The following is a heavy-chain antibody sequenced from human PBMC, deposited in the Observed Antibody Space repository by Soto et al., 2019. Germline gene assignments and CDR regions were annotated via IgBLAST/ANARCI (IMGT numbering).Heavy chain of an antibody. Sequence: QVQLLQSGAEVKKPGASVKVSCKSSGYTFSNYGFSWVRQAPGQGLEWMGWISAYNGHTNYAQKVQGRVTMTTDTSTTTAYMELRSLRSDDTAVYYCASHLSGIPANGKNYYFDHWGQGTLVTVSS. D-gene: IGHD2-2*01. CDR3: ASHLSGIPANGKNYYFDH. CDR2: ISAYNGHT. CDR1: GYTFSNYG. J-gene: IGHJ4*02. V-gene: IGHV1-18*04.